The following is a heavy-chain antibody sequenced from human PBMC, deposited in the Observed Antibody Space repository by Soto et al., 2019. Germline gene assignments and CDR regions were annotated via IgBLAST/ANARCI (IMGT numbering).Heavy chain of an antibody. D-gene: IGHD6-13*01. V-gene: IGHV1-18*01. J-gene: IGHJ4*02. CDR2: ITAYNGNT. Sequence: ASVKVSCKASGYTFTSYGISWVRQAPGQGLEWMGWITAYNGNTNYAQKLQGRVTMTTDTSTSTAYMELRSLRSDDTAVYYCARDRSGYSSSPDRYWGQGTLVTVSS. CDR3: ARDRSGYSSSPDRY. CDR1: GYTFTSYG.